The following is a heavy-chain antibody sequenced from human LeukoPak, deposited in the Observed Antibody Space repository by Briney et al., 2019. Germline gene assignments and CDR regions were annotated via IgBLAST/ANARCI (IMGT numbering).Heavy chain of an antibody. D-gene: IGHD3-10*01. J-gene: IGHJ4*02. V-gene: IGHV4-4*07. Sequence: SETLSLTRTVSGRSFTAFYWSWIRQPAGKGLEWIGRFFSSGDPNYHPSFKSRATISVDKSKNQFSLTLTSVTAADTAVYFCARFSGIYGHDYWGQGTLVTVSS. CDR1: GRSFTAFY. CDR2: FFSSGDP. CDR3: ARFSGIYGHDY.